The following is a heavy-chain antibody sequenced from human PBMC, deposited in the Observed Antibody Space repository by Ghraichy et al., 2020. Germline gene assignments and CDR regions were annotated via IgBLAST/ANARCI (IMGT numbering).Heavy chain of an antibody. Sequence: GGSLRLSCAASGFPVRGYWMTWVRQAPGKGLEWVASIKQDGTEEKYLDSVKGRFTISRDNPKNSLYLQMDSLRTEDTAVYYCAKNIVVARKNLYFYYGMDVWVQGTTVTVSS. J-gene: IGHJ6*02. CDR1: GFPVRGYW. CDR3: AKNIVVARKNLYFYYGMDV. CDR2: IKQDGTEE. D-gene: IGHD2-21*01. V-gene: IGHV3-7*01.